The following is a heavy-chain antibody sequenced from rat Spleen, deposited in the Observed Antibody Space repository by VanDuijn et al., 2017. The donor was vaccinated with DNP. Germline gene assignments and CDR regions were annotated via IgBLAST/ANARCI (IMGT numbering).Heavy chain of an antibody. V-gene: IGHV5-58*01. CDR2: INTDGSTT. CDR3: ARGSTSIYWYFDF. J-gene: IGHJ1*01. Sequence: EVQLVETGGGLVQPGRSLKLSCVASGFTFSRYWMYWIRQAPGKGLEWVASINTDGSTTYYPDSVKGRFTVSRDNAENTAYLQMNSLRFDDTATYYCARGSTSIYWYFDFWGPGTMVTVSS. D-gene: IGHD3-1*01. CDR1: GFTFSRYW.